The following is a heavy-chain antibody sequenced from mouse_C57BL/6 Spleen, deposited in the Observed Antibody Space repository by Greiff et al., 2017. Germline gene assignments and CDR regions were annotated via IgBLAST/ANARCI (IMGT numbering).Heavy chain of an antibody. V-gene: IGHV1-19*01. J-gene: IGHJ2*01. CDR2: INPYNGGT. CDR3: AREGDFDPHFDY. D-gene: IGHD3-3*01. Sequence: EVQLQQSGPVLVKPGASVKMSCKASGYTFTDYYMNWVKQSHGKSLEWIGVINPYNGGTSYNQKFKGKATLTVDKSSSTAYMELNSLTSEDSAVYYCAREGDFDPHFDYWGQGTTLTVSS. CDR1: GYTFTDYY.